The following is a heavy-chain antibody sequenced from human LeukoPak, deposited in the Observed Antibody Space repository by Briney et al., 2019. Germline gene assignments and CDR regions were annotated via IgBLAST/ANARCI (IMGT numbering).Heavy chain of an antibody. CDR2: IKQDGSEK. V-gene: IGHV3-7*01. Sequence: GGSLRLSCAASGFTFSSYWMSWVRQAPGKGLEWVANIKQDGSEKYYVDSVKGRFTISRDNAKNSLYLQMNSLRAEDTAVYYCARSAAARGAPYCYYYGMDVWGQGTTVTVSS. J-gene: IGHJ6*02. CDR3: ARSAAARGAPYCYYYGMDV. D-gene: IGHD6-13*01. CDR1: GFTFSSYW.